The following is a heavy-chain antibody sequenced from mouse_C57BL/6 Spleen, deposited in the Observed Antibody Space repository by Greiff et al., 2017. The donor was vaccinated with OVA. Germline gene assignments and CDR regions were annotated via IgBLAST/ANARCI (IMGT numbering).Heavy chain of an antibody. CDR1: GYTFTSYW. D-gene: IGHD2-4*01. J-gene: IGHJ4*01. CDR2: IYPGSGST. V-gene: IGHV1-55*01. Sequence: VQLQQPGAELVKPGASVKMSCEASGYTFTSYWITWVKQRPGQGLEWIGDIYPGSGSTNYNEKFKSKATLTVDTSSSTAYMQLSSLTSEDSAVYYCARSGNDYEGDYWGQGTSVTVSS. CDR3: ARSGNDYEGDY.